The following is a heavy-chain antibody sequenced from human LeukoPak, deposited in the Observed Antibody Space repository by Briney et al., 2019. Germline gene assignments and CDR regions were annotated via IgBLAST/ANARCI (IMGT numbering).Heavy chain of an antibody. J-gene: IGHJ5*02. CDR1: GGSISSSSYY. CDR2: IYYSGST. Sequence: SETLSLTCTVSGGSISSSSYYWGWIRQPPGKGLEWIGSIYYSGSTYYNPSLKSRVTISVDTSKNQFSLKLSSVTAADTAVYYCARQIAVAGNWFDPWGQGILVTVSS. D-gene: IGHD6-19*01. CDR3: ARQIAVAGNWFDP. V-gene: IGHV4-39*01.